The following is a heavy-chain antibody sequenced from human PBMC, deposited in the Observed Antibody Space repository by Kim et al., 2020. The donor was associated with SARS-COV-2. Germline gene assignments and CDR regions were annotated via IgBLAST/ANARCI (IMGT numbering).Heavy chain of an antibody. Sequence: SETLSLTCTVSGGSISSGSYYWSWIRQPAGKGLEWIGRIYTSGSTNYNPPLKSRVTISVDTSKNQFSLKPSSVTAAETAVYYCAREGGNSGYFARFIDFWGQGTLVTVSS. CDR1: GGSISSGSYY. J-gene: IGHJ4*02. D-gene: IGHD5-12*01. CDR3: AREGGNSGYFARFIDF. V-gene: IGHV4-61*02. CDR2: IYTSGST.